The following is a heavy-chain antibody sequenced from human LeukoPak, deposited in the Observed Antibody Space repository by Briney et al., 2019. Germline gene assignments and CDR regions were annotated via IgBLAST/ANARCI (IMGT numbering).Heavy chain of an antibody. Sequence: ASVKVSCKASGYTFTSYGISWVRQAPGQGLEWMGWISANNGDTDYPPKLQDRVTMTTDTYTSTAYMELRSLRSDDTAMYYCARGRYSSSWYDYWGQGTLVTVSS. CDR2: ISANNGDT. D-gene: IGHD6-13*01. CDR3: ARGRYSSSWYDY. V-gene: IGHV1-18*01. J-gene: IGHJ4*02. CDR1: GYTFTSYG.